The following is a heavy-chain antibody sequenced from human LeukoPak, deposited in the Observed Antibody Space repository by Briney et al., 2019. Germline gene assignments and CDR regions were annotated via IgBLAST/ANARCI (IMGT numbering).Heavy chain of an antibody. V-gene: IGHV1-18*01. D-gene: IGHD2-2*01. CDR1: GYTFTSYG. Sequence: ASVKVSCKASGYTFTSYGICWVRQAPGQGLEWMGWISAYNGNTNYAQKLQGRVTMTTDTSTSTAYMELRSLRSDDTAVYYCARVVPAASNLNGYYYYYMDVWGKGTTVTVSS. CDR2: ISAYNGNT. CDR3: ARVVPAASNLNGYYYYYMDV. J-gene: IGHJ6*03.